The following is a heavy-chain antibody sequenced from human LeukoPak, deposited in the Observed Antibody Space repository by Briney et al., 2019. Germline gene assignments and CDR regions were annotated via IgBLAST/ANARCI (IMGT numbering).Heavy chain of an antibody. Sequence: GGSLRLSCAASGFTFSSYSMNWVRQAPGKGLEWVAVIWYDGSNKYYADSVKGRFTISRDNSKNTLYLQMNSLRAEDTAVYYCARDRGDSSSSFGPFDYWGQGTLVTVSS. CDR1: GFTFSSYS. D-gene: IGHD6-6*01. J-gene: IGHJ4*02. CDR3: ARDRGDSSSSFGPFDY. CDR2: IWYDGSNK. V-gene: IGHV3-33*08.